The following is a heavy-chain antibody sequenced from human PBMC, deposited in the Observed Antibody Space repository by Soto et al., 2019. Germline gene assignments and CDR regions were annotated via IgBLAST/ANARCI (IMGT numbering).Heavy chain of an antibody. CDR3: SRIGVVLGDTPPEGWFDP. Sequence: SGPTLVNPTETLTLTCTVSGFTLSNAGMGVSWIRQPPGKALEWLAHIFSNDEKSYSTSLKSRLTISKDTSKSQVVLTMTNMDPVATATYYCSRIGVVLGDTPPEGWFDPWAHGTLVTVSS. CDR1: GFTLSNAGMG. D-gene: IGHD3-10*01. J-gene: IGHJ5*02. V-gene: IGHV2-26*01. CDR2: IFSNDEK.